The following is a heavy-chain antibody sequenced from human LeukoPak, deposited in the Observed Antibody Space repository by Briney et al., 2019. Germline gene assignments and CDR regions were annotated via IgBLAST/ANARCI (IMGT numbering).Heavy chain of an antibody. CDR3: AREDYGDYRGWFDP. Sequence: SETLSLTCTVSGGSISSYYWSWLRQPPGKGLEWIGYIYYSGSTNYNPSLKSRVTISVDTSKNQFSLKLSSVTAADTAVYYCAREDYGDYRGWFDPWGQGTLVTVSS. CDR2: IYYSGST. J-gene: IGHJ5*02. D-gene: IGHD4-17*01. V-gene: IGHV4-59*01. CDR1: GGSISSYY.